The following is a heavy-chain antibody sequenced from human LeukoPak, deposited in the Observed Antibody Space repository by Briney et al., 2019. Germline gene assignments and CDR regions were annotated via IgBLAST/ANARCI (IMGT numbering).Heavy chain of an antibody. D-gene: IGHD5-18*01. V-gene: IGHV1-18*01. CDR1: GYTFTSYA. CDR3: ARGYSYGSDYYYGMDV. CDR2: ISGYNGNT. Sequence: ASVKVSCKASGYTFTSYAISWVRQAPGQGLEWMGWISGYNGNTKYAQKVQGRVTMTTDTSTSTAYMELRSLRSDDTAVYYCARGYSYGSDYYYGMDVWGQGTTVTV. J-gene: IGHJ6*02.